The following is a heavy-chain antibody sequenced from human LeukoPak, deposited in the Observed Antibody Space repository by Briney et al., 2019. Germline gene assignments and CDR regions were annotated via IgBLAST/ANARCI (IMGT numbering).Heavy chain of an antibody. CDR2: FDPEDGET. CDR1: GYTLTELS. J-gene: IGHJ5*02. V-gene: IGHV1-24*01. D-gene: IGHD3-22*01. CDR3: ATDLGYYDSSGYYSKWFDP. Sequence: ASVKVSCKVSGYTLTELSMHRVRQAPGKGLEWMGGFDPEDGETIYAQKFQGRVTMTEDTSTDTAYMELSSLRSEDTAVYYCATDLGYYDSSGYYSKWFDPWGQGTLVTVSS.